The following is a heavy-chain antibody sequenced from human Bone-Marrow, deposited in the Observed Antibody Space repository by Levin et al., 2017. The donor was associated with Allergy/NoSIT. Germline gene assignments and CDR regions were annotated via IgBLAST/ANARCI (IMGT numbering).Heavy chain of an antibody. Sequence: GGSLRLSCAASEFTVSRNYMTWVRQAPGKGLEWVSLIYSGGDTDYADSVKGRFTISRDNSRNTLYLQMNSLRAEDTAVYYCARVRGDGDYIFDYWGQGTLVTVSS. CDR2: IYSGGDT. CDR3: ARVRGDGDYIFDY. D-gene: IGHD4-17*01. J-gene: IGHJ4*02. V-gene: IGHV3-66*02. CDR1: EFTVSRNY.